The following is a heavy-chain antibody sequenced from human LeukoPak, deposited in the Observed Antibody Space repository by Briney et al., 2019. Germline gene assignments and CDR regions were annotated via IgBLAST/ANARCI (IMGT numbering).Heavy chain of an antibody. CDR1: GGTFSSYA. J-gene: IGHJ4*02. V-gene: IGHV1-69*04. CDR3: ARSEAGTTSDY. CDR2: IIPIFGIA. Sequence: SVKVSCKASGGTFSSYAISWVRQAPGQGPEWMGRIIPIFGIANYAQKFQGRVTITADKSTSTAYMELSSLRSEDTAVYYCARSEAGTTSDYWGQGTLVTVSS. D-gene: IGHD1-1*01.